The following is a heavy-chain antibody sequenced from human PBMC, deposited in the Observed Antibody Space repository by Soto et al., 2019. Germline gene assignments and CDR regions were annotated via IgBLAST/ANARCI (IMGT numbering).Heavy chain of an antibody. J-gene: IGHJ4*02. CDR2: TYYRSKWYN. D-gene: IGHD3-10*01. V-gene: IGHV6-1*01. Sequence: SQTLSLTCAISGDSVSSNSATLSWIRQSPSRGLEWLGRTYYRSKWYNDYAVSVKSRITLNPDTSKNQFSLQLNSVTPEDTAVYYCARDRGATNFDYWGQGTLVTVSS. CDR1: GDSVSSNSAT. CDR3: ARDRGATNFDY.